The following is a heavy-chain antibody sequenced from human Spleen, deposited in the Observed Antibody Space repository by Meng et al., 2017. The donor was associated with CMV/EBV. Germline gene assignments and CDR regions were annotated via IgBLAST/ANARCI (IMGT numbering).Heavy chain of an antibody. CDR1: GFTFGDYV. CDR2: IRSKAHSGTT. J-gene: IGHJ4*02. CDR3: TRTDYYHGSGSYHPFDY. V-gene: IGHV3-49*04. D-gene: IGHD3-10*01. Sequence: GESLKISCTDSGFTFGDYVMSWVRQAPGKGPEWVGLIRSKAHSGTTEYAVSVRGRFTISRDDSKSIAYLRMNSLKTEDTAVYYCTRTDYYHGSGSYHPFDYWGQGTLVTVSS.